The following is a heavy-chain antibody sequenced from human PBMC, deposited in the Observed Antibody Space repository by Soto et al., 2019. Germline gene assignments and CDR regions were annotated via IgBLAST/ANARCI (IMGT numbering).Heavy chain of an antibody. CDR3: ARVEATAGTEDY. CDR1: GGSVSSSSYY. J-gene: IGHJ4*02. CDR2: IYYSGPT. Sequence: SETLSLTCTVSGGSVSSSSYYWGWIRQPPGKGLEWIGTIYYSGPTYYNPALRSRVTISVDTSKNQFSLRLSSVTAADTAVYYCARVEATAGTEDYWGQGTLVTVSS. D-gene: IGHD6-13*01. V-gene: IGHV4-39*01.